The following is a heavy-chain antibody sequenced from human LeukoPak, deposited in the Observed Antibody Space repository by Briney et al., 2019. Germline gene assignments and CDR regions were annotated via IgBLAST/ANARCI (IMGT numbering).Heavy chain of an antibody. CDR2: IHHSEST. J-gene: IGHJ5*02. V-gene: IGHV4-4*02. Sequence: SGTLSLTCAVSGDSISSNYCWTWVRQPPGKGLEWIGEIHHSESTNFNPSLKSRVTISVDKSKNHFSLSLTSVSAADTAVYYCARDNSVEDTAWWFDPWGQGTLVTVSS. D-gene: IGHD4-23*01. CDR3: ARDNSVEDTAWWFDP. CDR1: GDSISSNYC.